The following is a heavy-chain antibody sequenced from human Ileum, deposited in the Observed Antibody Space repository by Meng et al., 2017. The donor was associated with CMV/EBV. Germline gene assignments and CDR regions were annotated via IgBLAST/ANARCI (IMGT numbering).Heavy chain of an antibody. J-gene: IGHJ3*02. V-gene: IGHV3-30*02. Sequence: FTFSSYGMHWVRQAPGKGLEWVAFIRYDGSNKYYADSVKGRFTISRDNSKNTLYLQMNSLRAEDTAVYYCANLAPPLQNHHDAFDIWGQGTMVTVSS. CDR2: IRYDGSNK. CDR3: ANLAPPLQNHHDAFDI. CDR1: FTFSSYG.